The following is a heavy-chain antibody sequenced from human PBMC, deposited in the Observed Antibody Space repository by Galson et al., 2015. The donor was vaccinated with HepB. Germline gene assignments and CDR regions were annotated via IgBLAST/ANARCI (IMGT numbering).Heavy chain of an antibody. D-gene: IGHD4-17*01. CDR3: ARGPTVTGDYHMDV. CDR2: ISVYSGNT. J-gene: IGHJ6*03. CDR1: GFTFTTYI. V-gene: IGHV1-18*01. Sequence: SVKVSCKASGFTFTTYIISWVRQVPGQGLEWMGRISVYSGNTEFAQKFQDRVTMTTDTSTNTAYMELRSLKSDDTAVYYCARGPTVTGDYHMDVWGKGTTLIVSS.